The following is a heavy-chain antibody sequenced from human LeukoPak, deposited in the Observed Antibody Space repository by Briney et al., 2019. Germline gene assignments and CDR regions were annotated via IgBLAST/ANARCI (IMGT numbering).Heavy chain of an antibody. V-gene: IGHV4-61*02. CDR2: IYTSGST. Sequence: SETLSLTCTVSGGSISSGSYYWSWIRQPAGKGLEWIGRIYTSGSTNYNPSLKSRVTISVDTSKNQFSLKLSSVTAADTAAYYCARSDFWSGHPDDYWGQGTLVTVSS. J-gene: IGHJ4*02. CDR1: GGSISSGSYY. CDR3: ARSDFWSGHPDDY. D-gene: IGHD3-3*01.